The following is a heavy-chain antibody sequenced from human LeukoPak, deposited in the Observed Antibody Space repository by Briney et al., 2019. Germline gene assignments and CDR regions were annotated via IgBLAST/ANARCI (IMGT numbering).Heavy chain of an antibody. CDR3: AKDLYGSDWYNYFDP. Sequence: ASVKVSCTASGYTFTSYTIYWVRQAPGQRLEWMGWINAGNGNAKYSQKFQDRVTITRDTSASTASMELSSLRSEDTAVYHCAKDLYGSDWYNYFDPWGQGALVTVSS. D-gene: IGHD6-19*01. CDR2: INAGNGNA. CDR1: GYTFTSYT. V-gene: IGHV1-3*01. J-gene: IGHJ5*02.